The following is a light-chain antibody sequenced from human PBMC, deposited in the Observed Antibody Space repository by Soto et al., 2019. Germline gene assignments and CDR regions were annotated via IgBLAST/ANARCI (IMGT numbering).Light chain of an antibody. CDR3: MQALHAWT. V-gene: IGKV2-28*01. CDR2: LGS. CDR1: QSLLHSNGYNY. Sequence: DIVMTQSPLSLSVTPGEPASISCRSSQSLLHSNGYNYLDWYLQKPGQPPQLLIYLGSTRASGVPDRFSGSASGTDFTLKISRVEAEDVGVYYCMQALHAWTFGQGTKVEI. J-gene: IGKJ1*01.